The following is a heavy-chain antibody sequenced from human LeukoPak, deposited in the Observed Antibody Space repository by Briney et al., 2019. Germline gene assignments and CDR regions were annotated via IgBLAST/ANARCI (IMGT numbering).Heavy chain of an antibody. V-gene: IGHV3-48*03. J-gene: IGHJ4*02. CDR2: ISSSGSTI. CDR3: ARSANYFDTSGQDY. CDR1: GFTFSSYE. Sequence: GGSLRLSCAASGFTFSSYEMNWVRQAPGKGLEWVSYISSSGSTIYYADSVKGRFTISRDNAKNSLYLQMNSLRAEDTAVYYCARSANYFDTSGQDYWGQGTLVTVSS. D-gene: IGHD3-22*01.